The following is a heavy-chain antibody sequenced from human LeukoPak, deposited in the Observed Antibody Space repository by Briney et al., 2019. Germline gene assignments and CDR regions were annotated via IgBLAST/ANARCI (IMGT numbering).Heavy chain of an antibody. CDR1: GGTFSSYA. Sequence: SVKVSCEASGGTFSSYAISWVRQAPGQGLEWMGGIIPIFGTANYAQKFQGRVTITADESTSTAYMELSSLRSEDTAVYYCARGSTICSGGSCYSGSHLDYWGQGTLVTVSS. CDR3: ARGSTICSGGSCYSGSHLDY. V-gene: IGHV1-69*01. D-gene: IGHD2-15*01. CDR2: IIPIFGTA. J-gene: IGHJ4*02.